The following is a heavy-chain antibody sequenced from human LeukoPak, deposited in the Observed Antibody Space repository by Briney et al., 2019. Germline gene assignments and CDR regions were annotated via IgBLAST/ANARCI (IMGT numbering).Heavy chain of an antibody. Sequence: SVTVSCKASGFTFTSSSIQWIRQARGQRLEWMGWIVGDSTDTYYAQRFQERVTIARDMSTSTAYLELSSLRSEDTAVYYCAADPDTTMAFDCWGQGTLVTVSS. CDR2: IVGDSTDT. D-gene: IGHD5-18*01. CDR3: AADPDTTMAFDC. CDR1: GFTFTSSS. J-gene: IGHJ4*02. V-gene: IGHV1-58*02.